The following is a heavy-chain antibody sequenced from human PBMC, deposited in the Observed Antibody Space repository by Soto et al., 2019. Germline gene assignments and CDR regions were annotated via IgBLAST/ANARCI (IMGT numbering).Heavy chain of an antibody. V-gene: IGHV4-31*03. D-gene: IGHD1-1*01. J-gene: IGHJ4*02. Sequence: QVQLQESGPGLVKPSQTLSLTCTVSGGSISSGGTGSYWTWIRQLPGKGLEWIGYIVYTGNTYYNXSXKXXPTISIDTSENQFSLKLTSVTAADTAVYFCASGHDAYKVRYWGQGALVTVSS. CDR3: ASGHDAYKVRY. CDR2: IVYTGNT. CDR1: GGSISSGGTGSY.